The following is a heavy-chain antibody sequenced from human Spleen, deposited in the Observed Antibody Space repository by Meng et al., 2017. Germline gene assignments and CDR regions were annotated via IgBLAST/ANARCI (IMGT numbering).Heavy chain of an antibody. CDR2: IDPKSGDT. J-gene: IGHJ4*02. CDR1: GYTFPGSW. Sequence: QVQLGQAGAEVKKPGAPVKASFKPSGYTFPGSWVHWGRRAPGQGLEGLGRIDPKSGDTHYAQRFQGRVTMTGDTSISTAYMELSGLRSDDTAMYYCARDEDISAAGKLFGDYWGQGTLVTVSS. V-gene: IGHV1-2*06. CDR3: ARDEDISAAGKLFGDY. D-gene: IGHD6-13*01.